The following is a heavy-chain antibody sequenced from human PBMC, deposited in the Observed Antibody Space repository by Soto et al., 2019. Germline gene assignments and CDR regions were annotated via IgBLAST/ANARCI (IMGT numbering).Heavy chain of an antibody. CDR1: GYTFTNYG. J-gene: IGHJ5*02. Sequence: VKVSCKASGYTFTNYGISWVRQAPGQGLEWMGWINVYNGNTKYAQKVQGRVTMTTDTSTSTAYMELRSLRSDDTAVYYCARGVGSGSYYNQYNWFDPWGQGTQVTVSS. CDR3: ARGVGSGSYYNQYNWFDP. CDR2: INVYNGNT. V-gene: IGHV1-18*01. D-gene: IGHD3-10*01.